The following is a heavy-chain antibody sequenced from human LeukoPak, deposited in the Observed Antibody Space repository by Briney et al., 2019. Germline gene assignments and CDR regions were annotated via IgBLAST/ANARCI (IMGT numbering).Heavy chain of an antibody. CDR1: GFMFSKYW. CDR2: IKQDGSER. Sequence: GGSLRLSRAASGFMFSKYWMSWVRQAPGKGLEWVANIKQDGSERYYLDSVKGRFTISRDNAKNSLFLHMDSLRAEDTAVYYCATSWDYWGQGTLVTVSS. J-gene: IGHJ4*02. CDR3: ATSWDY. V-gene: IGHV3-7*01.